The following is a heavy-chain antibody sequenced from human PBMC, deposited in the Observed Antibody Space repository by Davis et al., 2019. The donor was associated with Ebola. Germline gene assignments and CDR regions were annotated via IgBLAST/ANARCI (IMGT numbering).Heavy chain of an antibody. J-gene: IGHJ4*02. CDR3: ARGYGTFDY. Sequence: GGSLRLSCAASGFTFSSYEMNWVRQAPGKGLEWVSYISSSGTTIYYADSVKGRFTISRDNAKNSLYLQMRSLRAEDTAVYYCARGYGTFDYWGQGTLVTVSS. D-gene: IGHD4-17*01. CDR1: GFTFSSYE. CDR2: ISSSGTTI. V-gene: IGHV3-48*03.